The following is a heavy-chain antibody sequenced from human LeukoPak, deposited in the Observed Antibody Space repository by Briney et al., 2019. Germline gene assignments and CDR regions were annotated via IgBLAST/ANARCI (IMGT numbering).Heavy chain of an antibody. D-gene: IGHD1-1*01. CDR2: IIPIFGTA. CDR1: GGTFSSYA. CDR3: ARDRIWDEDNFENWFDP. J-gene: IGHJ5*02. V-gene: IGHV1-69*05. Sequence: SVNVSCKASGGTFSSYAISCVRQAPGQGREWMGGIIPIFGTANYEQKLQGSVTITTDESTRAAYVEMSSLRSEDTAVYYCARDRIWDEDNFENWFDPWGQGTLVTVSS.